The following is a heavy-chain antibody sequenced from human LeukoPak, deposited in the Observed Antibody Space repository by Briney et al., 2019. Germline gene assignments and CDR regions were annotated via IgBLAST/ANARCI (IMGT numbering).Heavy chain of an antibody. CDR3: ARAWGVDAFDI. D-gene: IGHD7-27*01. CDR1: GYTFTSYY. CDR2: INPSGGST. J-gene: IGHJ3*02. V-gene: IGHV1-46*01. Sequence: GASVKVSCKASGYTFTSYYMHWVRQAPGQGLEWMGRINPSGGSTSYAQKFQGRVTMTRDTSTSTVYMELSSLRSEDTAVYYCARAWGVDAFDIWGQGTMVTVSS.